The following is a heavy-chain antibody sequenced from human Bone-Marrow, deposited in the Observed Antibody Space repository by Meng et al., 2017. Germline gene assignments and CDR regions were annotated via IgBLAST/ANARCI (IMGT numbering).Heavy chain of an antibody. Sequence: VLVTRSWKSCGYTFTRYGISWLRQAPGQGLEWMGWIRAYNGNTNYAQKLKGRVTMTRDTSTSTAYMELRSLRSDDTAVYYCARVGPRIAVAVNWGQGTLVTVSS. CDR2: IRAYNGNT. D-gene: IGHD6-19*01. J-gene: IGHJ4*02. CDR3: ARVGPRIAVAVN. V-gene: IGHV1-18*01. CDR1: GYTFTRYG.